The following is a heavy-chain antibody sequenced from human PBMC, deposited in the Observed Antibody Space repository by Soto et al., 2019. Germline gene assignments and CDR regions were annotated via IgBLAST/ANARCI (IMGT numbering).Heavy chain of an antibody. V-gene: IGHV4-30-4*01. CDR1: GGSISSGDYY. CDR3: ARATRGPGGFWSGVNNWFDP. CDR2: IYYSGST. J-gene: IGHJ5*02. Sequence: SETLSLTCTVSGGSISSGDYYWSWIRQPPGKGLEWIGYIYYSGSTYYNPSLKSRVTISVDTSKNQFSLKLSSVTAADTAVYYCARATRGPGGFWSGVNNWFDPWGQGTLVTVS. D-gene: IGHD3-3*01.